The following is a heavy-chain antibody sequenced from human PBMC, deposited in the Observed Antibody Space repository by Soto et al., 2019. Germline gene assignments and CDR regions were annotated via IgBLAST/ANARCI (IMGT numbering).Heavy chain of an antibody. V-gene: IGHV3-30*18. CDR1: GFTFSSYG. Sequence: QVQLVESGGGVVQPGRSLRLSCAASGFTFSSYGMHWVRQAPGKGLEWVAVISYDGSNKYYADSVKGRFTISRDNSKNTLYLQMNILRAEDTAVYYCAKDERVVPYYYYYYGMDVWGQWTTVTVSS. CDR2: ISYDGSNK. CDR3: AKDERVVPYYYYYYGMDV. J-gene: IGHJ6*02. D-gene: IGHD2-15*01.